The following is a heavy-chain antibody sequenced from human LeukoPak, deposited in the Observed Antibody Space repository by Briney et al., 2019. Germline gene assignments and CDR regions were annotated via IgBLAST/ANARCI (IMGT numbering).Heavy chain of an antibody. D-gene: IGHD6-13*01. V-gene: IGHV4-4*07. CDR3: ARDLGAAAGTVVFDY. J-gene: IGHJ4*02. CDR1: GGSISSYY. CDR2: IHTSGST. Sequence: SETLSLTCTVSGGSISSYYWSWIRQPAGKGLEWIGRIHTSGSTNYNPSLKSRVTMSVDTSKNQFSLKLSSVTAADTAVYYCARDLGAAAGTVVFDYWGQGTLVTVSS.